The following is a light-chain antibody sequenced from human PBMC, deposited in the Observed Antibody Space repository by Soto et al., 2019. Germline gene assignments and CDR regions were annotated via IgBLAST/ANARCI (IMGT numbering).Light chain of an antibody. CDR3: SSYTSSSTLGV. CDR1: STDFVGYNY. V-gene: IGLV2-14*01. J-gene: IGLJ1*01. CDR2: EVS. Sequence: QSVLTQPPSVSGSPGQSVTISCTGTSTDFVGYNYVSWYQQHPGKAPKLMIYEVSNRPSGVSNRFSGSKSGNTASLTISGLQAEDEADYYCSSYTSSSTLGVFGTGTKVTVL.